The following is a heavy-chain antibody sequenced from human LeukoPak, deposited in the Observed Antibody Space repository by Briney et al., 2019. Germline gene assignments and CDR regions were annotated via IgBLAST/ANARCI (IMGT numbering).Heavy chain of an antibody. J-gene: IGHJ6*02. CDR3: AGAIFWSGYYSRDYYYGLDV. D-gene: IGHD3-3*01. Sequence: PSGTLSLTCTVSGGSISTDYWSWIRQSPGKGLEWVAYMSYSGSTNYNPSLKSRVTISVDTSKNRFSLQLSSVTDADTAVYYCAGAIFWSGYYSRDYYYGLDVWGQGTTVTVSS. V-gene: IGHV4-59*01. CDR1: GGSISTDY. CDR2: MSYSGST.